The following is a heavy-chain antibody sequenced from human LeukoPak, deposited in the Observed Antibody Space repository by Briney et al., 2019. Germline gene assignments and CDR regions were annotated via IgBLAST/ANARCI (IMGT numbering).Heavy chain of an antibody. CDR1: GFTFSSNS. J-gene: IGHJ3*02. CDR2: ISSSSSTI. V-gene: IGHV3-48*01. CDR3: ARDTPEEDAFDI. Sequence: GSLRLSCVASGFTFSSNSLNWVRQAPGKGLEWVSYISSSSSTIYYADSVKGRFTISRDNAKNSLYLQMNSLRAEDTAVYYCARDTPEEDAFDIWGQGTMVTVSS.